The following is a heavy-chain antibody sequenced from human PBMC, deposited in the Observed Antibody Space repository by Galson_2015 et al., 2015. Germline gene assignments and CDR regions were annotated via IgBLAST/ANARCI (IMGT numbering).Heavy chain of an antibody. Sequence: SLRLSCAASGLTFSRHAVNWVRQAPGKGLEWVSLISGSGGNTYYGGSVKGRFTISRDNSKNTVYLQMNSLSAEDTAVYYCVKSGQGDNSVSLFYYYDMDVWGQGTTVTVSS. CDR3: VKSGQGDNSVSLFYYYDMDV. D-gene: IGHD4-23*01. J-gene: IGHJ6*02. CDR2: ISGSGGNT. V-gene: IGHV3-23*01. CDR1: GLTFSRHA.